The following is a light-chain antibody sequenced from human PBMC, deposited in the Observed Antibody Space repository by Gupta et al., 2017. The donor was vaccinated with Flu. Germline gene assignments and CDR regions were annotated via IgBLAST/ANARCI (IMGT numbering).Light chain of an antibody. CDR2: GAS. J-gene: IGKJ3*01. V-gene: IGKV3-20*01. CDR3: QQFGSIPFT. Sequence: EIVLTQSPGTLSLSPGERATLSCRASQGVSSNFLAWYQQKPDQAPRLLMSGASYRATGTPDRFSGSGSGTDFTLVINSLEPGDFAVYFCQQFGSIPFTFGPGTRLDIK. CDR1: QGVSSNF.